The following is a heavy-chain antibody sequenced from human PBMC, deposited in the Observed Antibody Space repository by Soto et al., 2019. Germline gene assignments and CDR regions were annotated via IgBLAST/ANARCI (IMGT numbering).Heavy chain of an antibody. V-gene: IGHV3-21*06. Sequence: EVRLVESGGGLVKPGGSLRLSCAASGFTFNKYSMNWVRQAPGKGLEWGSSITSKTGDQYYADSVKGRFIISRDNTKNSLSLQVTSLRDEDTAVYYSARDLMPNDRGLGDLDYWGKGPLFTVSS. CDR1: GFTFNKYS. CDR2: ITSKTGDQ. J-gene: IGHJ4*02. D-gene: IGHD3-22*01. CDR3: ARDLMPNDRGLGDLDY.